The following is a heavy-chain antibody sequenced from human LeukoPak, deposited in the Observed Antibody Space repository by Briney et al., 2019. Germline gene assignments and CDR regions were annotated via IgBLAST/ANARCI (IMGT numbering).Heavy chain of an antibody. J-gene: IGHJ2*01. V-gene: IGHV4-34*01. Sequence: PSETLSLTCAVYGGPFSGYYWSWIRQSPGKGLEWIGEINQSGSTTYKPSLKGRVTISVDTSKTQFSLKLSSVTAADTAGYYCARGKEYCGGDCFSSWYFDLWGRGTLVTVSS. D-gene: IGHD2-21*02. CDR3: ARGKEYCGGDCFSSWYFDL. CDR1: GGPFSGYY. CDR2: INQSGST.